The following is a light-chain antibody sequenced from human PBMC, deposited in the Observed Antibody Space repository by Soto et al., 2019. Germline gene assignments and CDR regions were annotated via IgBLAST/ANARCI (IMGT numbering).Light chain of an antibody. J-gene: IGKJ2*02. V-gene: IGKV1-12*01. CDR3: QQANSFPRT. CDR2: AAS. CDR1: QGISTW. Sequence: DIQMTQSPSSVSASVGDTVTISCRASQGISTWLAWYQQKPGKAPKLLVYAASYLQNGVPSRFSGSGSGTDFTLTISSLQPEDFVTYYCQQANSFPRTFGQGTKLEIK.